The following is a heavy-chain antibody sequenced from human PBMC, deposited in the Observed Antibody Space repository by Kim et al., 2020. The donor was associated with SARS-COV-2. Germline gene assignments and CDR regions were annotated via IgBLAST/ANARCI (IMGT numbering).Heavy chain of an antibody. CDR3: ARVEGGYFDWLLQSDYYYVMDV. J-gene: IGHJ6*02. CDR2: ISYDGSNK. Sequence: GGSLRLSCAASGFTFSSYGMHWVRQAPGKGLEWVAVISYDGSNKYYADSVKGRFTISRDNSKNTLYLQMNSLRAEDTAVYYCARVEGGYFDWLLQSDYYYVMDVGAKGPRSPSP. CDR1: GFTFSSYG. V-gene: IGHV3-33*05. D-gene: IGHD3-9*01.